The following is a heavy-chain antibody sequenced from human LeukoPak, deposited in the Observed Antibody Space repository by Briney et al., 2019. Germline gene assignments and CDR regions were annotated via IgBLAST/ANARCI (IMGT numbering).Heavy chain of an antibody. CDR1: GYTFTKYY. CDR2: INPSGGST. V-gene: IGHV1-46*01. CDR3: ARDKQGGLPLVRGGYFHY. Sequence: GASVKVSCKASGYTFTKYYMHWVRQAPGQGLEWMGMINPSGGSTDYAQKFQGRVTITRDTSTSTVYMELSSLRSEDTAVYYCARDKQGGLPLVRGGYFHYWGQGTLVTVSS. J-gene: IGHJ4*02. D-gene: IGHD3-10*01.